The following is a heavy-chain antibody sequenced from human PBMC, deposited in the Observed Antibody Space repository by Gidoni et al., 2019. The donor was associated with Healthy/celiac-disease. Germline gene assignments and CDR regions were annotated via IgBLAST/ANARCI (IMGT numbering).Heavy chain of an antibody. Sequence: QVQLVQSGAEVKKPGSSVKVSCKASGGTFRRYAISWVRPAPGQGLEWMGRIIPNLGIANYAQKFQGRVTITAEKSTSTAYMELSSLRSEDTAVYYGARAGYCSGGSCSLTPSDLYYYYMDVWGKGTTVTVSS. D-gene: IGHD2-15*01. CDR2: IIPNLGIA. J-gene: IGHJ6*03. CDR1: GGTFRRYA. V-gene: IGHV1-69*04. CDR3: ARAGYCSGGSCSLTPSDLYYYYMDV.